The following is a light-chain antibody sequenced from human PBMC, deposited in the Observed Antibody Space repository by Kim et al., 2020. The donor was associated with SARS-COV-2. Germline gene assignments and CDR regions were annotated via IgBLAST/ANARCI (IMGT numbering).Light chain of an antibody. Sequence: APGPTASITCGGNNFEVPSVHWYLQKPGQAPVLVISYDTDRPSGIPERFSGSKFDNTATLTISRVEAGDEADYYCQVWDSSSMHWVFGGGTQLTVL. CDR1: NFEVPS. CDR2: YDT. J-gene: IGLJ3*02. V-gene: IGLV3-21*04. CDR3: QVWDSSSMHWV.